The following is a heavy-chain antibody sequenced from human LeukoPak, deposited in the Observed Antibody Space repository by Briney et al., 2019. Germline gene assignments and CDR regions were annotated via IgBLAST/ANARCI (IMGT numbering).Heavy chain of an antibody. CDR3: ARGTSGWFDP. V-gene: IGHV3-48*01. J-gene: IGHJ5*02. D-gene: IGHD1-1*01. CDR1: GFTFSSYS. Sequence: GGSLRLSCAASGFTFSSYSMNWVRQAPGKGLKWVSYISSSSSTIYYADSVKGRFTISRDNAKNSLYLQMNSLRAEGTAVYYCARGTSGWFDPWGQGTLVTVSS. CDR2: ISSSSSTI.